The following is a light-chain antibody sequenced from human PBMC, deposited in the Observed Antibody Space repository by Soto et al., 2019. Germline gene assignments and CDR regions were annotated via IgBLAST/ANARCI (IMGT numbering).Light chain of an antibody. CDR1: SSDVGTYNY. CDR2: EVS. CDR3: TSYTANTYVI. Sequence: QSALTQPASVSGSPGQSITISCTGTSSDVGTYNYVSWYQHHPGKAPKLMIFEVSNRPSGVSSRFSGSKSGNTASLTISGLQTEDEADYYRTSYTANTYVIFGGGTKVTVL. J-gene: IGLJ2*01. V-gene: IGLV2-14*01.